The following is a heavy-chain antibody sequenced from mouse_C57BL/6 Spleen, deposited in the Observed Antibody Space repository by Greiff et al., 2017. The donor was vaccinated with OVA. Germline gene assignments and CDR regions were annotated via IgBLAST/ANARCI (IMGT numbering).Heavy chain of an antibody. CDR2: INPNNGGT. V-gene: IGHV1-22*01. CDR3: ARKGMVTPAFAY. CDR1: GYTFTDYN. J-gene: IGHJ3*01. Sequence: VQLQQSGPELVKPGASVKMSCKASGYTFTDYNMHWVKQSHGKSLEWIGYINPNNGGTSYNQKFKGKATLTVNKSSSTAYMELRSLTSEDSAVYYCARKGMVTPAFAYWGQGTLVTVSA. D-gene: IGHD2-3*01.